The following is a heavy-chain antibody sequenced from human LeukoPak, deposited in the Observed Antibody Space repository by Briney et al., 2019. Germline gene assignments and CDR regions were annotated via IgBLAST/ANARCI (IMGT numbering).Heavy chain of an antibody. Sequence: SETLSLTCTVSGGSISSGSYYWSWFRQPAEKGLEWIGRIYTSGSTYYNPSLKSRVTISADTSKNQFSLNVGSVTAADTAVYYCARATSSYFYYMDVWGKGTTVTISS. CDR3: ARATSSYFYYMDV. CDR1: GGSISSGSYY. V-gene: IGHV4-61*02. J-gene: IGHJ6*03. D-gene: IGHD5-12*01. CDR2: IYTSGST.